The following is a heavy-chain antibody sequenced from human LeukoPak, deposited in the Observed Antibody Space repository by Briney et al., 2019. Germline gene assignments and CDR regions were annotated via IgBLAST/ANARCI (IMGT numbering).Heavy chain of an antibody. CDR1: GFTFSSYS. D-gene: IGHD3-10*01. V-gene: IGHV3-21*01. CDR3: ARDYGSGSYYISY. J-gene: IGHJ4*02. CDR2: ISSSSSYI. Sequence: GGSLRLSCAASGFTFSSYSMNWVRQAPGKGLEWVSSISSSSSYIYYADSVKGRFTISRDNAKNSLYLQMNSLRAEDTAVYYCARDYGSGSYYISYWGQGTLVTVSS.